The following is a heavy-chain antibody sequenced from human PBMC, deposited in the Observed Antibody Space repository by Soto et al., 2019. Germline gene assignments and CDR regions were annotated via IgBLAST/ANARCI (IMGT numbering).Heavy chain of an antibody. J-gene: IGHJ6*02. D-gene: IGHD3-3*01. CDR2: ISYDGSNK. CDR3: ARDLYYDFWSGYSNYYYGMDV. CDR1: GFTFSSYA. Sequence: PGGSLRLSCAASGFTFSSYAMHWVRQAPGKGLEWVAVISYDGSNKYYADSVKGRFTISRDNSKNTLYLQMNSLRAEDTAVYYCARDLYYDFWSGYSNYYYGMDVWGQGTTVTVSS. V-gene: IGHV3-30-3*01.